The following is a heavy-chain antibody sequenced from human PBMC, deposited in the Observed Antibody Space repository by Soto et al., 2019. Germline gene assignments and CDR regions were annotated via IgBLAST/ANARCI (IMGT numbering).Heavy chain of an antibody. J-gene: IGHJ6*03. Sequence: SXTLSLTCAVSSGSMSSSNWWSWVRHPPGKGLEWIGEIYHSGSTNYNPSLKSRVTISVDKSKNQFSLKLSSVTAADTAVYYCASARAAEATGMDVWGKGTTVTVSS. CDR2: IYHSGST. CDR1: SGSMSSSNW. D-gene: IGHD6-13*01. CDR3: ASARAAEATGMDV. V-gene: IGHV4-4*02.